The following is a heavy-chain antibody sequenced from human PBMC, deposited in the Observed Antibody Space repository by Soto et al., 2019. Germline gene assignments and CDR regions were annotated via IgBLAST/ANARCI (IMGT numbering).Heavy chain of an antibody. J-gene: IGHJ5*02. CDR3: VKNSGWFNT. V-gene: IGHV3-23*01. Sequence: GSLRLSCAASGFMFSTTDMSWVRQAPGKGLEWLTTIEGSGEITYYADSVKGRFTISRDNSKSTVYLQMDSLTADDTAVYFCVKNSGWFNTWGQGTPVTVSS. CDR2: IEGSGEIT. D-gene: IGHD3-10*01. CDR1: GFMFSTTD.